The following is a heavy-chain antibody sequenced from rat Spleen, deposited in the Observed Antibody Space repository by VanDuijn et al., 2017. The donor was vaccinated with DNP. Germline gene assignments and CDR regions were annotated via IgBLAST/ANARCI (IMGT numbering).Heavy chain of an antibody. V-gene: IGHV4-2*01. D-gene: IGHD1-11*01. Sequence: EVKLVESGGGLVQPGRSLKLSCVASGFNFNDYWMGWVRQAPGKGLEWIGEINKDGSRKNYNPSLRDKFTISRDNVQNTLYLQMSTLGSEDTAIYFCTRGPNYGGDSDYFDYWGQGVMVTVSS. CDR1: GFNFNDYW. CDR3: TRGPNYGGDSDYFDY. CDR2: INKDGSRK. J-gene: IGHJ2*01.